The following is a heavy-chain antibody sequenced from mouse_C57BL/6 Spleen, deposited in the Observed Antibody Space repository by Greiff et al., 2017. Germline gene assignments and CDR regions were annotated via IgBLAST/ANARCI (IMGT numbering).Heavy chain of an antibody. Sequence: ESGPGLVKPSQSLSLTCSVTGYSITSGYYWNWIRQFPGNKLEWMGYISYDGSNNYNPSLKNRISITRDTSKNQFFLKLNSVTTEDTATYYCARDTTTVVPYAMDYWGQGTSVTVSS. D-gene: IGHD1-1*01. V-gene: IGHV3-6*01. CDR3: ARDTTTVVPYAMDY. J-gene: IGHJ4*01. CDR2: ISYDGSN. CDR1: GYSITSGYY.